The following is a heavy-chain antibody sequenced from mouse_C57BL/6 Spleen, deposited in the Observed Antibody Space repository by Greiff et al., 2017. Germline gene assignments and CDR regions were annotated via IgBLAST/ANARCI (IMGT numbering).Heavy chain of an antibody. J-gene: IGHJ4*01. Sequence: EVMLVESGGGLVKPGGSLKLSCAASGFTFSSYAMSWVRQTPEKRLEWVATISDGGSYTYYPDNVKGRFTISRDNAKNNLYLQMSHLKSEDTAMYYCARDAISATGTGAMDYWGQGTSVTVSS. CDR3: ARDAISATGTGAMDY. CDR2: ISDGGSYT. D-gene: IGHD4-1*01. V-gene: IGHV5-4*01. CDR1: GFTFSSYA.